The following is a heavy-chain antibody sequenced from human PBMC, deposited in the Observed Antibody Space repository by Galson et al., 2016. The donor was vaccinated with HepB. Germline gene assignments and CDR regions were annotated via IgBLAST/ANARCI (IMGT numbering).Heavy chain of an antibody. D-gene: IGHD3-10*01. CDR2: ISYDGNNK. CDR3: ARDYLRDYFDY. Sequence: SLRLSCAASGFTFSSYAIHWVRQAPGKGLEWVAVISYDGNNKCYADSVKGRFTISRDNSKKTLYLRMNSLRAEDTAVYYCARDYLRDYFDYWGQGTLVTVSS. CDR1: GFTFSSYA. J-gene: IGHJ4*02. V-gene: IGHV3-30*04.